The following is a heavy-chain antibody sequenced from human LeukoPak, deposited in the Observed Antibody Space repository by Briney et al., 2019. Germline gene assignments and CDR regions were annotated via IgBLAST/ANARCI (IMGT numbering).Heavy chain of an antibody. J-gene: IGHJ4*02. Sequence: PSETLSLTCTVSGDSISSYYWSWIRQSAGKGLEWIGRISPDGSPNYNPSLKSRVTMSGDTSKNQFSLKLSSVTAADTAVYYCARIAKITEGDYWGQGTLVTVSS. CDR1: GDSISSYY. V-gene: IGHV4-4*07. CDR2: ISPDGSP. D-gene: IGHD3-16*01. CDR3: ARIAKITEGDY.